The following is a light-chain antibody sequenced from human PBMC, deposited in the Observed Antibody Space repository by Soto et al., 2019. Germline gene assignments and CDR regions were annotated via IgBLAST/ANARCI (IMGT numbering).Light chain of an antibody. J-gene: IGKJ1*01. CDR2: GAS. V-gene: IGKV3-20*01. Sequence: TVLTQSPCTLSWSQGESATLSCRASQSVSSSYLAWYQHKPGQAPRLLICGASSRATGIPDRFSGSGSGTDFTLTISRLEREDFALYDCQQDGRSPSPFGQGAKVDIK. CDR1: QSVSSSY. CDR3: QQDGRSPSP.